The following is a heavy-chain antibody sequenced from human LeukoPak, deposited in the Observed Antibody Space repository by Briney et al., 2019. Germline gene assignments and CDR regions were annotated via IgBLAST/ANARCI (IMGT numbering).Heavy chain of an antibody. D-gene: IGHD3-16*01. J-gene: IGHJ6*02. V-gene: IGHV3-30*18. CDR2: ISYDGSNK. Sequence: GGSLKLSCAASGFTFSSYGMHWLRQAPGKGLEGVAVISYDGSNKYYADSVKGRFTISRDNSKNTLYLQMNSLRAEVTAVYYCAKDRGGLALYGMDVWGQGTTVTVSS. CDR3: AKDRGGLALYGMDV. CDR1: GFTFSSYG.